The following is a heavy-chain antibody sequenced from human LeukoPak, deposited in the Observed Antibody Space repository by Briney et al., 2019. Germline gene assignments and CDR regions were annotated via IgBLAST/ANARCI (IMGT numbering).Heavy chain of an antibody. D-gene: IGHD3-3*01. CDR2: IYHSGST. J-gene: IGHJ4*02. CDR1: GYSISSGYY. Sequence: SETLSLTCAVSGYSISSGYYWGWIRQPPGKGREWIGSIYHSGSTYYNPSLKSRVTISVDTSKNQFSLKLSSVTAADTAVYYCASSLTIFGVVPFDYWGQGTLVTVSS. V-gene: IGHV4-38-2*01. CDR3: ASSLTIFGVVPFDY.